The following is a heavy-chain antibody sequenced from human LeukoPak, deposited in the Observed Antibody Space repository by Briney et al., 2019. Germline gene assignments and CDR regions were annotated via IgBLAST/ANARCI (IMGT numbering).Heavy chain of an antibody. CDR3: ARDLGHTYYYDSSGTESVDAFDI. CDR1: GFTFSSYW. J-gene: IGHJ3*02. CDR2: IKQDGSEK. D-gene: IGHD3-22*01. Sequence: PGGSLRLSCAASGFTFSSYWMSWVRLAPGKGLEWVANIKQDGSEKYYVDSVKGRFTISRDNAKNSLYLQMNSLRAEDTAVYYCARDLGHTYYYDSSGTESVDAFDIWGQGTMVTVSS. V-gene: IGHV3-7*01.